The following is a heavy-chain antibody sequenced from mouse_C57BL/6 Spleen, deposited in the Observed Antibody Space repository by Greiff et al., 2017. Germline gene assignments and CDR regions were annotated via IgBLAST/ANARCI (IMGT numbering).Heavy chain of an antibody. Sequence: EVQVVESGGGLVKPGGSLKLSCAASGFTFSDYGMHWVRQAPEKGLEWVAYISSGSSTIYYADTVKGRFTISRDNAKNTLFLQMTSLRSEDTAMYYCARALYSNPWYFDGWGTGTTVTVSS. V-gene: IGHV5-17*01. CDR3: ARALYSNPWYFDG. J-gene: IGHJ1*03. D-gene: IGHD2-5*01. CDR2: ISSGSSTI. CDR1: GFTFSDYG.